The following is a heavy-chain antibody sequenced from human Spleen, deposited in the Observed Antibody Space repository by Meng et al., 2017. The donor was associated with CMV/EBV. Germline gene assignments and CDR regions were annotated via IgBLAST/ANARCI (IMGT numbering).Heavy chain of an antibody. D-gene: IGHD3-22*01. CDR2: INHSGST. CDR1: GGSFSGYY. Sequence: SQTLSLTCAVYGGSFSGYYWNWIRQPPGKGLEWIGEINHSGSTNYNPSLKSRVTISVDTSKNQFSLKLSSVTAADTAVYYCARAYYYDSFFQHWGQGTLVTVSS. J-gene: IGHJ1*01. V-gene: IGHV4-34*01. CDR3: ARAYYYDSFFQH.